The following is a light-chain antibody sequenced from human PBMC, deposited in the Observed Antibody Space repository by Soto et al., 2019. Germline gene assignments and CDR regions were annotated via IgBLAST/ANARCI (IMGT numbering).Light chain of an antibody. V-gene: IGLV7-43*01. CDR3: LHYDGGAYV. CDR1: TGAVTSGYS. J-gene: IGLJ1*01. Sequence: QAVMTQEPSLPASPGWTVTLTCASSTGAVTSGYSPSWFQQNPGQAPRALIYSTSKTHSWTPARFSGSLLGGKAALTLSGGQPEGEAEYYCLHYDGGAYVFGSGT. CDR2: STS.